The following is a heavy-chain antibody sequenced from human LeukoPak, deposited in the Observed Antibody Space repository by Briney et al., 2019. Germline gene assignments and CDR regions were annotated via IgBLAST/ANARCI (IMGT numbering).Heavy chain of an antibody. CDR1: GFTFSSYA. CDR2: IDGSGGNT. Sequence: PGGSLRLSCAASGFTFSSYAMSWVRQTPGKGLEWVSAIDGSGGNTYYADSVKGRFTISRDNSKNTLYLQMNTLRAEDTAVYYCAKGPFRARIAAPDYWGQGTLVTVSS. J-gene: IGHJ4*02. D-gene: IGHD6-6*01. CDR3: AKGPFRARIAAPDY. V-gene: IGHV3-23*01.